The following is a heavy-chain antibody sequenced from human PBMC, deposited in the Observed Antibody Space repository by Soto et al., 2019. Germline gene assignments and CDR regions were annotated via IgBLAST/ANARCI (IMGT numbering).Heavy chain of an antibody. J-gene: IGHJ5*02. D-gene: IGHD3-22*01. CDR3: ARDTRTYYYDSSSNWFDP. V-gene: IGHV4-61*01. CDR2: IHYSGST. Sequence: QVPLQESGPGLVKPSETLSLTCTVSGGSVSSGSYYWSWIRQPPGKGLEGIGYIHYSGSTNYNPSRNSRVTISVDTSKNQFSLKLSSVTAADTAVYYCARDTRTYYYDSSSNWFDPWGQGTVVTVSS. CDR1: GGSVSSGSYY.